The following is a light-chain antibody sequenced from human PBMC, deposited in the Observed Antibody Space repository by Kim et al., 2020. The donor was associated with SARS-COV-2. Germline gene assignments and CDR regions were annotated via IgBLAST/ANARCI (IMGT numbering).Light chain of an antibody. V-gene: IGKV2-29*02. J-gene: IGKJ4*01. CDR1: QSLPQSGGKTY. Sequence: PASMSCKSSQSLPQSGGKTYLYWYLQKPGQSPQLLIHEVSNRFSGVPDRFSGSGSGTDFTLKISRVEAEDVGVYYCMQAVQLPLTFGGGTKVEIK. CDR3: MQAVQLPLT. CDR2: EVS.